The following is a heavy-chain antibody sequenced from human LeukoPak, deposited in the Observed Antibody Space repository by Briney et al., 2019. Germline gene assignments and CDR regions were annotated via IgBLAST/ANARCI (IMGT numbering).Heavy chain of an antibody. CDR1: GGSISSYY. V-gene: IGHV4-59*01. CDR3: ARDGRFLEWLFPRSRFYGMDV. CDR2: IYYSGST. J-gene: IGHJ6*02. D-gene: IGHD3-3*01. Sequence: SETLSLTCTVSGGSISSYYWSWIRQPPGKGLEWIGYIYYSGSTNYNPSLKSRVTISVDTSKNQFSLKLSSVTAADTAVYYCARDGRFLEWLFPRSRFYGMDVWGQGTTVTVSS.